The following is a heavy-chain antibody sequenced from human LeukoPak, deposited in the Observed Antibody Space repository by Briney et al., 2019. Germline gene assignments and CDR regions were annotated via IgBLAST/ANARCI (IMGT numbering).Heavy chain of an antibody. CDR2: ISYDGSNK. Sequence: GRSLRLSCAASGFTFSSYAMHWVRQAPGNGLEWVAVISYDGSNKYYVDSVKGRFTISRDNSKNTLYLQMNSLRAEDTAVYYCARDKLLMYGHWFDPWGQGTLVTVSS. CDR1: GFTFSSYA. J-gene: IGHJ5*02. D-gene: IGHD2-8*01. V-gene: IGHV3-30*01. CDR3: ARDKLLMYGHWFDP.